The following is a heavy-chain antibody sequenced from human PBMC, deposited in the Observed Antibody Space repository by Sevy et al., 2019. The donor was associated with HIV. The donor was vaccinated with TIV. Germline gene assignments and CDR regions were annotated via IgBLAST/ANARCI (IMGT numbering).Heavy chain of an antibody. J-gene: IGHJ4*02. CDR2: TSYDGSNK. V-gene: IGHV3-30*18. CDR3: AKPRRGGSYWTFDS. CDR1: GFTFSSYG. Sequence: GGSLRLSCAASGFTFSSYGMHWVRQAPGKGLDWVAVTSYDGSNKYYADSVKGRFTIPRDNSKNTGYLQMNSLRDEDTAVYYCAKPRRGGSYWTFDSWGQGTLVTVSS. D-gene: IGHD1-26*01.